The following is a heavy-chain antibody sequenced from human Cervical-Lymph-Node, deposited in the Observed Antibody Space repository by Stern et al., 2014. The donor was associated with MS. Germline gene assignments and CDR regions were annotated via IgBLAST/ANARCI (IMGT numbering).Heavy chain of an antibody. CDR1: GGSISSSNW. J-gene: IGHJ6*02. V-gene: IGHV4-4*02. CDR2: IYHSGST. CDR3: ATGPRIYGMGV. Sequence: QVQLQESGPGLVKPSGTLSLTCAVSGGSISSSNWWSWVRQPPGKGLEWLGEIYHSGSTNYKPSLKSRVTISVDKSPQQFSLELRSFTAADTAVYYCATGPRIYGMGVWGQGTTVTVSS.